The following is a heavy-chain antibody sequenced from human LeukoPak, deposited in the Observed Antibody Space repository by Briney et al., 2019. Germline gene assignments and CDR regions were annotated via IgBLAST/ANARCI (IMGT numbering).Heavy chain of an antibody. CDR1: GFTFSSSA. CDR3: AIAAKTSPDTGRGY. D-gene: IGHD1-14*01. Sequence: GGSLRLSCVASGFTFSSSAMSWVRQAPGKGPEWVSSINNGEDTFYIDSVKGRFTISRDNSKNALFLQMTSLRAEDTAIYYCAIAAKTSPDTGRGYWGQGTLVTVSS. V-gene: IGHV3-23*01. J-gene: IGHJ4*02. CDR2: INNGEDT.